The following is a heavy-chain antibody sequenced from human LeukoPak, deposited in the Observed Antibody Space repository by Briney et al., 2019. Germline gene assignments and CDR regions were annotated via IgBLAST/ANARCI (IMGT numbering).Heavy chain of an antibody. Sequence: SGGSLRLSCAASGFTFSSYSMNWVRQAPGKGLEWVSSISSSSSYIYYADSVKGRYTISRDNAKNSLYLQMNSLRAVDTAVYYCARPIYGDVGFDYWGQGTLVTVSS. D-gene: IGHD4-17*01. CDR3: ARPIYGDVGFDY. CDR1: GFTFSSYS. V-gene: IGHV3-21*01. J-gene: IGHJ4*02. CDR2: ISSSSSYI.